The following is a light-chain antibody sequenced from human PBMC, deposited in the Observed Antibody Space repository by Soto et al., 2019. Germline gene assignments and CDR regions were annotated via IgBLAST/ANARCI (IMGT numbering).Light chain of an antibody. CDR1: SSDIGASNY. J-gene: IGLJ3*02. CDR2: EVS. CDR3: TSYTSSTTWV. Sequence: QSALTQPASVSGSPGQSITVSCTGTSSDIGASNYVSWYQQHPGKAPKLIISEVSNRPSGVSNRFSGSKSGSTASLTLSGLQAEDEADYYCTSYTSSTTWVFGGGTQLTVL. V-gene: IGLV2-14*01.